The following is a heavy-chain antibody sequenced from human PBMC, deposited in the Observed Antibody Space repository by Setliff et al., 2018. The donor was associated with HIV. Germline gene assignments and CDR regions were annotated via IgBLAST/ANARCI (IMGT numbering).Heavy chain of an antibody. D-gene: IGHD3-16*02. CDR1: GGSTTSGGYY. V-gene: IGHV4-31*03. J-gene: IGHJ3*02. CDR2: IYYSGGT. Sequence: LSLTCSVSGGSTTSGGYYWSWIRQHPGKGLEWIGYIYYSGGTYYNPSLKSRVTISVDTSKNQFSLKLSSVTAADTAVYYCARHQVIPTVIGAFDIWGQGTVVTVSS. CDR3: ARHQVIPTVIGAFDI.